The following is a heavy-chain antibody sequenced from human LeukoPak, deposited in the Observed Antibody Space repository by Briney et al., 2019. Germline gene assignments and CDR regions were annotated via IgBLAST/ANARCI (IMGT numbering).Heavy chain of an antibody. CDR3: ARVVSGYVISRYYYYMDV. CDR1: GGSISSSSYY. Sequence: SETLSLTCTVSGGSISSSSYYWGWIRQPPGKGLAWIGSIYYSGSTYYNPSLKSRVTISVDTSKNQFSLKLSSVTAADTAVYYCARVVSGYVISRYYYYMDVWGKGTTVTVSS. J-gene: IGHJ6*03. D-gene: IGHD5-12*01. CDR2: IYYSGST. V-gene: IGHV4-39*07.